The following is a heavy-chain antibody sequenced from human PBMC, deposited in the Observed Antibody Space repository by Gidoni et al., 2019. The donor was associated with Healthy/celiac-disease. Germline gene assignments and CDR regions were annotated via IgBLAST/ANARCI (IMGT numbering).Heavy chain of an antibody. Sequence: QVQLVESGGGVVQPGRSLRLSCAASGFTFSSYGMHWVRQAPGKGLEGVSVIWYDGSNKYYADSVKGRFTISRDNSKNTLYLQMNSLRAEDTAVYYCARLGGRRILTGYVLDYWGQGTLVTVSS. V-gene: IGHV3-33*01. D-gene: IGHD3-9*01. CDR1: GFTFSSYG. CDR2: IWYDGSNK. CDR3: ARLGGRRILTGYVLDY. J-gene: IGHJ4*02.